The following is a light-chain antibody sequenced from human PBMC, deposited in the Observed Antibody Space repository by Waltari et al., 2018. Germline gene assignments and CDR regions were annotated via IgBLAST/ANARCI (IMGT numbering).Light chain of an antibody. V-gene: IGKV3-20*01. CDR1: RSVGRT. CDR3: QHYVRLPAT. Sequence: EIVLTQSPGTLSLSPGERATLSCRASRSVGRTLAWYQQKPGQAPRLLIYGASSRATDIPDRFSGSGSGTDFSLTINRLEPEDFAVYFCQHYVRLPATFGQGTKVEIK. CDR2: GAS. J-gene: IGKJ1*01.